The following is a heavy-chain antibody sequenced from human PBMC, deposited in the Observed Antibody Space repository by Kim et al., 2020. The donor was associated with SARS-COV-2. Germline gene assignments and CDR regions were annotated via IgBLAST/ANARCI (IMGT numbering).Heavy chain of an antibody. D-gene: IGHD3-9*01. CDR3: ARDNVVLRFYDWSLPIDASDV. CDR2: ISGYNGKA. V-gene: IGHV1-18*01. CDR1: GYPFTSFG. J-gene: IGHJ3*01. Sequence: ASVKVSCKASGYPFTSFGITWVRQAPGQGLEWMGWISGYNGKANYAQRFQGRLTMTTDTSTSTAYMELRSLRSDDTAIYYCARDNVVLRFYDWSLPIDASDVSGQGSRGTGSS.